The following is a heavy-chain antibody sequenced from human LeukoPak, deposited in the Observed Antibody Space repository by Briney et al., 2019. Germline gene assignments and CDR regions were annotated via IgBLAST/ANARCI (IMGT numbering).Heavy chain of an antibody. CDR2: ISSNGGST. CDR1: GFIFSSYA. Sequence: GGSLRLSCAASGFIFSSYAMHWVRQAPGKGLEYVSAISSNGGSTYYANSVKGRFTISRDNSKNTLYLQMGSPRAEDMAVYYCASGYCSSTSCYKDYWGQGTLVTVSS. J-gene: IGHJ4*02. CDR3: ASGYCSSTSCYKDY. D-gene: IGHD2-2*03. V-gene: IGHV3-64*01.